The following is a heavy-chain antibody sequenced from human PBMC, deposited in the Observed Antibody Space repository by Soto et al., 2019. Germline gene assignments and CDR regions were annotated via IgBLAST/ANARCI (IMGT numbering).Heavy chain of an antibody. V-gene: IGHV1-58*01. CDR2: IVVGSGNT. Sequence: SVKVSCKASGFTFTSSAVQWVRQARGQRLEWIGWIVVGSGNTNYAQKFQERVTISRDNAKNSMYLQMNSLRAEDTAVYYCARCWGSYRETPHYYMDVWGKGTTVTVS. D-gene: IGHD3-16*02. CDR3: ARCWGSYRETPHYYMDV. J-gene: IGHJ6*03. CDR1: GFTFTSSA.